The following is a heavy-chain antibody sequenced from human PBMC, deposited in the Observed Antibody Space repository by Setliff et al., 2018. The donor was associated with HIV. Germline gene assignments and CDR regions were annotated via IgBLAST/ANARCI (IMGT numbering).Heavy chain of an antibody. Sequence: GESLKISCRGSGYRFTDYWIGWVRQMPGKGLEWMGIIYPGDSDTRYSPSFQGQVTISADKSISTAYLQWSSLKASDTAMYYCARLSVVTATRIYYFDYWGQGTLVTVSS. CDR2: IYPGDSDT. CDR3: ARLSVVTATRIYYFDY. J-gene: IGHJ4*02. V-gene: IGHV5-51*01. D-gene: IGHD2-21*02. CDR1: GYRFTDYW.